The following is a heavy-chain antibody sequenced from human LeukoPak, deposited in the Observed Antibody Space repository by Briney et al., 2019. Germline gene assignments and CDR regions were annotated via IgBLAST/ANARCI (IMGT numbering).Heavy chain of an antibody. CDR1: GFIFRNYA. CDR3: GSRRAGYSGYS. V-gene: IGHV3-23*01. CDR2: ISAASGST. D-gene: IGHD5-12*01. J-gene: IGHJ5*02. Sequence: GGSLRLSCVGSGFIFRNYAMTWVRQAPGMGLEWLSTISAASGSTHYADSVKGRFTASRDNSKNTLFLQMNGLRPEDTAMYFCGSRRAGYSGYSWGQGTLVTVSS.